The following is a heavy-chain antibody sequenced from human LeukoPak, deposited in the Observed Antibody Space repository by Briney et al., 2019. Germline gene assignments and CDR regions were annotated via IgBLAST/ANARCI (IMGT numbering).Heavy chain of an antibody. Sequence: PGGSLRLSCAASGFTFSSYAMSWVRQTPGKGLEWVSGISGSGGITYYVDSVKGRFTTSRDNPKNTLYLQMNSLRAEDTAVYYCVKDNSGPVGATRFDYWGQGTLVTVSS. CDR1: GFTFSSYA. CDR3: VKDNSGPVGATRFDY. CDR2: ISGSGGIT. J-gene: IGHJ4*02. D-gene: IGHD1-26*01. V-gene: IGHV3-23*01.